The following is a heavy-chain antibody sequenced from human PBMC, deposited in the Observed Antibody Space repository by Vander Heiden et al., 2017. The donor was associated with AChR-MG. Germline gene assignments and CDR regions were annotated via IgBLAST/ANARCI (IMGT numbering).Heavy chain of an antibody. D-gene: IGHD1-1*01. CDR3: AADLHGVAARVLDDY. CDR2: IVVGSGNT. J-gene: IGHJ4*02. Sequence: QMQLVQSGPEVKKPGTSVKVSCTASGFTFTSSAVQWVRQARGQRLEWIGWIVVGSGNTNYAQKFQERVTITRDMSTSTAYMELSSLRSEDTAVYYCAADLHGVAARVLDDYWGQGTLVTVSS. CDR1: GFTFTSSA. V-gene: IGHV1-58*01.